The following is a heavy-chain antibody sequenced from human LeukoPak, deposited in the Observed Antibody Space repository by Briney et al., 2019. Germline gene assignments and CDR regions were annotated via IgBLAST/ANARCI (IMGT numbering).Heavy chain of an antibody. CDR1: GFTVSSNY. J-gene: IGHJ4*02. V-gene: IGHV3-53*05. CDR2: IYSGGST. D-gene: IGHD2-2*01. CDR3: AKEHCSSTSCYSSFGYYFDY. Sequence: PGGSLRLSCAASGFTVSSNYMSWVRQAPGKGLEWVSVIYSGGSTYYADSVKGRFTISRDNSKNTLYLQMNSLRAEDTAVYYCAKEHCSSTSCYSSFGYYFDYWGQGTLVTVSS.